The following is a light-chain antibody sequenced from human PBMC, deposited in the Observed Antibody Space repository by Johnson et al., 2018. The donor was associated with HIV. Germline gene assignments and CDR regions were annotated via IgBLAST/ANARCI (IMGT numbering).Light chain of an antibody. J-gene: IGLJ1*01. Sequence: QSVLTQPPSVSAAPGQKVTISCSGSSSNIGNNYVSWYQQFPGTAPRLLIYENNKRPSGIADRFSGSKSGTSATLAITGLQTGDEADYYCGTWDSSLSAHYVFGTGTKVTVL. V-gene: IGLV1-51*02. CDR2: ENN. CDR3: GTWDSSLSAHYV. CDR1: SSNIGNNY.